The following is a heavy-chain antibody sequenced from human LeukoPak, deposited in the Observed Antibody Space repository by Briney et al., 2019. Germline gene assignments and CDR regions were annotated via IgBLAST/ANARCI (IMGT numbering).Heavy chain of an antibody. CDR2: ISGSGGST. Sequence: GQSLRLSCAASGFTFSSYAMSWVRQAPGKGLEWVSAISGSGGSTYYADSVKGRFTISRDNSKNTLYLQMNSLRAEDTAVYYCAKWHIVVVTAFDYWGQGTLVTVSS. CDR1: GFTFSSYA. V-gene: IGHV3-23*01. D-gene: IGHD2-21*02. CDR3: AKWHIVVVTAFDY. J-gene: IGHJ4*02.